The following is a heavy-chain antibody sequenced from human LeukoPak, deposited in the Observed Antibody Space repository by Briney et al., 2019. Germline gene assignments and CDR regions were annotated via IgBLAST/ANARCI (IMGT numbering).Heavy chain of an antibody. J-gene: IGHJ5*02. V-gene: IGHV3-21*01. CDR1: GFTFSSYS. Sequence: PGGSLRLSCAASGFTFSSYSMNWVRQAPGKGLEWVSSISSSSSYIYYADSVKGRFTISRDNAKNSLYLQMNSLRAEDTAVYYCARDRGSSGWQNWFDPWGQGTLVTVSS. CDR3: ARDRGSSGWQNWFDP. CDR2: ISSSSSYI. D-gene: IGHD6-19*01.